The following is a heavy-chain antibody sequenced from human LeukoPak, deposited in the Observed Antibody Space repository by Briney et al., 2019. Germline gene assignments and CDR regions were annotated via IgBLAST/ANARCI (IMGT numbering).Heavy chain of an antibody. J-gene: IGHJ3*02. V-gene: IGHV3-48*03. CDR1: GFTFSSYE. Sequence: GGSLRLSCAASGFTFSSYEMNWVRQAPGKGLEWVSYISSSGSTIYYADSVKGRFTISRDNSKNTLYLQMNSLRAEDTAVYYCARGASGYQGWGAFDIWGQGTMVTVSS. CDR2: ISSSGSTI. CDR3: ARGASGYQGWGAFDI. D-gene: IGHD5-12*01.